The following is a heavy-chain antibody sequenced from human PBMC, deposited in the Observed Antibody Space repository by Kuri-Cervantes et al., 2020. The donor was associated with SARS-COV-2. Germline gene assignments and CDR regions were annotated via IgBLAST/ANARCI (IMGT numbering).Heavy chain of an antibody. CDR3: ATHSSSWYKAFDI. CDR1: GYTFTNND. D-gene: IGHD6-13*01. CDR2: MNPDTGNA. J-gene: IGHJ3*02. V-gene: IGHV1-8*02. Sequence: ASVKVSCKASGYTFTNNDVNWLRQASGQGLEWMGWMNPDTGNAGYAQKFQGRVTMTRITSISTAYMELSSLRFEDAAVYYCATHSSSWYKAFDIWGQGTMVTVSS.